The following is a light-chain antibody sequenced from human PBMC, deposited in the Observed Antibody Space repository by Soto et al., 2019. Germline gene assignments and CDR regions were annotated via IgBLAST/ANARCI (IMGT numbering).Light chain of an antibody. J-gene: IGKJ3*01. Sequence: EIVVTQSPATLSVSPGERATLSCRASQSVNNDIAWYQQKPGRAPRLLISGASTRATGIPARFSGSGSGTEFTLTISSLQSEDFAVYYCQQYINWPPFFGPGTRVDVK. CDR3: QQYINWPPF. CDR1: QSVNND. CDR2: GAS. V-gene: IGKV3-15*01.